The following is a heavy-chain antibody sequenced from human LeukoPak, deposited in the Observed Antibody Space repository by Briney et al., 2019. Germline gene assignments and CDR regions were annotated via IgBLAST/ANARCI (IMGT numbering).Heavy chain of an antibody. CDR2: ISYDGSNK. D-gene: IGHD5-18*01. Sequence: GGSLRLSCAASGFTFSSYAMHWVRQAPGKGLEWVAVISYDGSNKYYADSVKGRFTISRDNSKNTLYLQMNSQRAEDTAVYYCARVSDTGIQLWLPFDYWGQGTLVTVSS. V-gene: IGHV3-30-3*01. J-gene: IGHJ4*02. CDR3: ARVSDTGIQLWLPFDY. CDR1: GFTFSSYA.